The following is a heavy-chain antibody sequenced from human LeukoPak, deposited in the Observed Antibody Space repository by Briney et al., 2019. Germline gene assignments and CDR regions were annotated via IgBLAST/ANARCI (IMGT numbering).Heavy chain of an antibody. Sequence: VASVKVSCKASGYIITSYYLHWVRQAPGQGLEWMGRIYPKSGGTNYAQKFQGRVSMTKDTSISIAYMELSRLRSDDTAVYYCAREAYGGNPPDDAFDIWGQGTMVTVSS. CDR1: GYIITSYY. J-gene: IGHJ3*02. CDR2: IYPKSGGT. CDR3: AREAYGGNPPDDAFDI. V-gene: IGHV1-2*06. D-gene: IGHD4-23*01.